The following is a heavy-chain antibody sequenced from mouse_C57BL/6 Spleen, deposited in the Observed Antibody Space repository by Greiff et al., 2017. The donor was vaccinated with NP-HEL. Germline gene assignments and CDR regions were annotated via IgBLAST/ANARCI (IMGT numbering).Heavy chain of an antibody. Sequence: QVTLKVSGAELVRPGASVKLSCKASGYTFTDYYINWVKQRPGQGLEWIARIYPGSGNTYYNEKFKGKATLTAEKSSSTAYMQLSSLTSEDSAVYFCARSENDYWGQGTTLTVSS. V-gene: IGHV1-76*01. CDR3: ARSENDY. CDR1: GYTFTDYY. CDR2: IYPGSGNT. J-gene: IGHJ2*01.